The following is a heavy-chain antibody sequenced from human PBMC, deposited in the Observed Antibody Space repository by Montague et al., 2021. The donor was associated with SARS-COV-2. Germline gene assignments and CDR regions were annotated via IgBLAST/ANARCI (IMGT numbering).Heavy chain of an antibody. CDR3: ARQPHYDGLNGPPDF. CDR2: VLYNKGT. D-gene: IGHD3-16*01. Sequence: SETLSLTCTVYGVSVTDYYWSWIRQPPGKGLEWVGDVLYNKGTNYNPSLKSRVAISVDTSKNQFSLRLTSVTAADPAFYYCARQPHYDGLNGPPDFWDQGTLVTVSS. J-gene: IGHJ4*02. V-gene: IGHV4-59*08. CDR1: GVSVTDYY.